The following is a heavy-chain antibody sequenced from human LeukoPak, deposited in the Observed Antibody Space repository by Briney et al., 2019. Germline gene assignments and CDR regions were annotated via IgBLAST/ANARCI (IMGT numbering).Heavy chain of an antibody. CDR1: ALTFSNYA. J-gene: IGHJ4*02. V-gene: IGHV3-30*14. CDR2: IAGDGGDK. Sequence: GGSLTLSCAASALTFSNYALNWVRQAPGEGLKWVAIIAGDGGDKYYADPVRGRFTISRDNSKNTLYLEMNSLRLEDTSLYYCATYDDDGSGNWDYWGQGTLVTVSS. CDR3: ATYDDDGSGNWDY. D-gene: IGHD3-10*01.